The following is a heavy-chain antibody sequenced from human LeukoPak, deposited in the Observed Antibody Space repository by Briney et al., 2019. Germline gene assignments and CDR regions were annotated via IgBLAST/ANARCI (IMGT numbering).Heavy chain of an antibody. Sequence: GGSLRLSCVVSGFGFSDSYMTWIRQTAGKGLEWLAYISGSGSDIYYADSVKGRFTISRDNAKNSLYLQMNSLRPDDTALYYCSTDPRLLIYWGHGTLVTVSS. CDR2: ISGSGSDI. V-gene: IGHV3-11*01. D-gene: IGHD2-8*01. CDR1: GFGFSDSY. CDR3: STDPRLLIY. J-gene: IGHJ4*01.